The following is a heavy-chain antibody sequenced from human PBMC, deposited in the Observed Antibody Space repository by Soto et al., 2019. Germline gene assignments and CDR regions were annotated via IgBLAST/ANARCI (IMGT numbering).Heavy chain of an antibody. D-gene: IGHD1-26*01. CDR1: GYTFTSYG. J-gene: IGHJ5*02. CDR2: ISAYNGNT. CDR3: ARASGSAYGFGP. V-gene: IGHV1-18*01. Sequence: QVQLVQSGAEVKKPGASVKVSCKASGYTFTSYGISWVRQAPGQGLEWMGWISAYNGNTTYAQKLQGRVTTTTDTATRTAYMELRSMRADDTAVYYCARASGSAYGFGPWGQETLVTVSS.